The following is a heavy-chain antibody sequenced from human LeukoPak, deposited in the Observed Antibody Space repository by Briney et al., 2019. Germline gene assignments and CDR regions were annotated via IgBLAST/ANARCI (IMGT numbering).Heavy chain of an antibody. CDR2: ISGSGST. CDR1: GFTFRSYG. CDR3: AKDPSFPDSYYFDY. D-gene: IGHD2-21*01. V-gene: IGHV3-23*01. Sequence: GGSLRLSCAASGFTFRSYGMSWVRQAPGRGLEWVSAISGSGSTYYADSVKGRFTISRDNSKNTLYLQMNSLRAEDTAVYYCAKDPSFPDSYYFDYWGQGTLVTVSS. J-gene: IGHJ4*02.